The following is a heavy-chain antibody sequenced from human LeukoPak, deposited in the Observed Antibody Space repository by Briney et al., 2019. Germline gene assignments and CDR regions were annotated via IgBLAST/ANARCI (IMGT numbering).Heavy chain of an antibody. CDR2: IYYSGST. Sequence: SETLSLTCTVSGGSISSYYWSWIRQPPGKGLEWIGYIYYSGSTYYNPSLKSRVTISVDTSKNQFSLKLSSVTAADTAVYYCASLATVTTGSYYFDYWGQGTLVTVSS. V-gene: IGHV4-59*08. J-gene: IGHJ4*02. CDR1: GGSISSYY. D-gene: IGHD4-17*01. CDR3: ASLATVTTGSYYFDY.